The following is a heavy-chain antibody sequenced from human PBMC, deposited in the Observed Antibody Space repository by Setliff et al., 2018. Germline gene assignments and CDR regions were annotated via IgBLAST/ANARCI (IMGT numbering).Heavy chain of an antibody. CDR2: INHRGST. CDR3: ARGRNIAARLLDS. CDR1: GGTFSDYY. V-gene: IGHV4-34*01. Sequence: PSETLSLTCAAYGGTFSDYYWTWIRQPPGKGLEWIGEINHRGSTNYNPSLKSRATISVDTSKNHLSLRLSSVTAADTAVYYCARGRNIAARLLDSWGQGTLVTVSS. J-gene: IGHJ4*02. D-gene: IGHD6-6*01.